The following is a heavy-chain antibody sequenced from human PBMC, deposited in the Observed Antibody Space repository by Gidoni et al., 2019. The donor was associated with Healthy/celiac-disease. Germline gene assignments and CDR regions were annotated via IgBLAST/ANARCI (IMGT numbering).Heavy chain of an antibody. CDR1: GGSISSGGYY. CDR2: IYYSGST. D-gene: IGHD3-16*02. V-gene: IGHV4-31*03. Sequence: QVQLQESGPGLVKPSQTLSLTCTVSGGSISSGGYYWSWIRQHPGKGLEWIGYIYYSGSTYYNPSLKSRVTISVDTSKNQFSLKLSSVTAADTAVYYCARGAYDYVWGSYRPYYFDYWGQGTLVTVSS. CDR3: ARGAYDYVWGSYRPYYFDY. J-gene: IGHJ4*02.